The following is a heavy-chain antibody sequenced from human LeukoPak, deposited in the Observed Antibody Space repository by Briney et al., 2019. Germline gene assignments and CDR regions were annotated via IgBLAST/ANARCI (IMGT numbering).Heavy chain of an antibody. Sequence: GGSLRLSCAASGFTFNNYGMSWVRQAPGKGVKWVSGIIGSGDTTYYADSVKGRFTISRDNSKNTLYLQMNSLRAEDTALYYCAKNLGSGKPYYFDYWGQGTLVTVSS. D-gene: IGHD6-19*01. CDR1: GFTFNNYG. CDR3: AKNLGSGKPYYFDY. V-gene: IGHV3-23*01. J-gene: IGHJ4*02. CDR2: IIGSGDTT.